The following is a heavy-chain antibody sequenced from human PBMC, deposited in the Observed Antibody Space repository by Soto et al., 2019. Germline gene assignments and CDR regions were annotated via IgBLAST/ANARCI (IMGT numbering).Heavy chain of an antibody. J-gene: IGHJ5*02. CDR1: GGSISSSSYY. D-gene: IGHD5-18*01. Sequence: SETLSLTCTVSGGSISSSSYYWGWIRQPPGKGPEWIGSIYYSGSTYYNPSLKSRVTISVDTSKNQFSLKLSSVTAADTAVYYCARHPRTTRKGYSYGYLWFDPWGQGTLVTVSS. CDR2: IYYSGST. CDR3: ARHPRTTRKGYSYGYLWFDP. V-gene: IGHV4-39*01.